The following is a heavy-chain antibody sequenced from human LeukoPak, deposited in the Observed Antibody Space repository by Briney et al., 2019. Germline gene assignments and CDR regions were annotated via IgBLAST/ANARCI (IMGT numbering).Heavy chain of an antibody. D-gene: IGHD2-2*01. V-gene: IGHV3-21*01. CDR1: GFTFSSYS. CDR2: IASISGDI. J-gene: IGHJ3*02. CDR3: ARSTTSRLSAFDI. Sequence: GGSPRLSCAASGFTFSSYSMNWVRQAPGKGLEWVSSIASISGDIYYADSLKGRFTISRDNAKNSLYLQMNTLRAEDTAVYYCARSTTSRLSAFDIWGQGTMVTVSS.